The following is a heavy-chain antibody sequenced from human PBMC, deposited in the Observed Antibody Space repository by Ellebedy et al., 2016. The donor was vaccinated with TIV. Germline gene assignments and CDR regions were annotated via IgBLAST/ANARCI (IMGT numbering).Heavy chain of an antibody. V-gene: IGHV1-69*13. CDR3: ATRPRHNTDTRQNYYYYGMDV. D-gene: IGHD1-1*01. J-gene: IGHJ6*02. CDR1: GGTFSSYA. CDR2: IIPIFGTA. Sequence: ASVKVSCKASGGTFSSYAISWVRQAPGQGLEWMGGIIPIFGTANYAQKFQGRVTITADESTSTAYIELSSLRSEDTAVYYCATRPRHNTDTRQNYYYYGMDVWGQGTTVTVSS.